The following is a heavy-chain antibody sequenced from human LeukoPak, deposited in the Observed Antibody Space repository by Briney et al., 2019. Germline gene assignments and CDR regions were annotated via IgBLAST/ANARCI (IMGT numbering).Heavy chain of an antibody. CDR1: GFTFNTFN. Sequence: GGSLRLSCAASGFTFNTFNMSWVRQAPGKGLEWVSSITSGGDYIYYADSVKGRFTTSRDNAKNSLSLQLNSLRVEDTAVYYCARGHYDVLAASYKWTPDYWGQGTLVTVSS. V-gene: IGHV3-21*01. J-gene: IGHJ4*02. CDR3: ARGHYDVLAASYKWTPDY. CDR2: ITSGGDYI. D-gene: IGHD3-9*01.